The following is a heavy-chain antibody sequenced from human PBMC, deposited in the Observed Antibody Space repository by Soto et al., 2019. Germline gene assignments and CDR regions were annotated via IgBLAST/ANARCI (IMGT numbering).Heavy chain of an antibody. CDR2: IWYDGSDK. J-gene: IGHJ4*02. CDR3: ARDRYSSSWYAIMDF. D-gene: IGHD6-13*01. V-gene: IGHV3-33*01. Sequence: QVQLVESGGGVVQPGRSLRLSCAASGFTFRSYGMHWVRQAPGKGLEWVASIWYDGSDKYYADSVKGRITVSRDNPKNTLFLQMNSLRAEDTAVDYCARDRYSSSWYAIMDFWGQGTLVTVSS. CDR1: GFTFRSYG.